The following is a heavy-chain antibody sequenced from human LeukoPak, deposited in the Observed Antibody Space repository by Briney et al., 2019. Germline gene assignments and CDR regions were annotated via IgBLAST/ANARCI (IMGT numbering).Heavy chain of an antibody. CDR1: GDSISSNSAT. J-gene: IGHJ4*02. Sequence: SQTLSLTCALSGDSISSNSATWNWVRQSPSRGLEWLGRTYYRSKLYNEYAVSVKSQMTINADTSKNQFSLQLNSVTPEDTAVYYCARRKDGGNYFDYWGQGTLVTVSS. D-gene: IGHD4-23*01. CDR3: ARRKDGGNYFDY. CDR2: TYYRSKLYN. V-gene: IGHV6-1*01.